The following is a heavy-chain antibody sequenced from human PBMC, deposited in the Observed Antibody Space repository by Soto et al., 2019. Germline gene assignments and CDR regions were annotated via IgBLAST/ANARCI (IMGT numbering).Heavy chain of an antibody. CDR2: IIPIFGTA. CDR3: VFRKSGSYSYAFDI. Sequence: ASVKVSCKASGGTFSSYAISWVRQAPGQGLEWMGGIIPIFGTANYAQKFQGRVTITADESTSTAYMELSSLRSEDTAVYYCVFRKSGSYSYAFDIWGQGTMVTVSS. V-gene: IGHV1-69*13. J-gene: IGHJ3*02. D-gene: IGHD1-26*01. CDR1: GGTFSSYA.